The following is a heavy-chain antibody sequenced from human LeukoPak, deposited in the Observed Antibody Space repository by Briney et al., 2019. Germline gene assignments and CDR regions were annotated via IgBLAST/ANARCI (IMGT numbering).Heavy chain of an antibody. D-gene: IGHD3-10*01. CDR2: ISSSSSYI. J-gene: IGHJ4*02. Sequence: GGSLRLSCAASGFTFSSYSMNWVRQAPGKGLEWVSSISSSSSYIYYADSVKGRFTISRDNAKNSLYLQMNSLRAEDTVVYYCARDADYYGSFDYWGQGTLVTVSS. CDR3: ARDADYYGSFDY. CDR1: GFTFSSYS. V-gene: IGHV3-21*01.